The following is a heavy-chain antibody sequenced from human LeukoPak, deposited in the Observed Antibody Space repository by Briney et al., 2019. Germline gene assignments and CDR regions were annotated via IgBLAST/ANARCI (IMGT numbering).Heavy chain of an antibody. J-gene: IGHJ6*04. CDR3: ARDRSTVTTRVYYGMDV. V-gene: IGHV4-31*03. CDR2: IYYSGST. Sequence: SETLSLTCTVSGGSISSGGYYWSWIRQHPGKGLEWIGYIYYSGSTYYNPSLKSRVTISVDTSKNQFSLKLSSVTAADTAVYYCARDRSTVTTRVYYGMDVWGKGTTATVSS. CDR1: GGSISSGGYY. D-gene: IGHD4-17*01.